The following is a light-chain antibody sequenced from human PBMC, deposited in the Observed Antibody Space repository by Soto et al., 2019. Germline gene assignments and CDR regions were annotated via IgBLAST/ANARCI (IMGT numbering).Light chain of an antibody. J-gene: IGKJ1*01. V-gene: IGKV2-28*01. Sequence: DIVMTQSPLSLPVTPGEPASISCRSSQNLLHSNGYIYLDWYLQQLGQSPHLLIYLGSNRASGVPDRFSGSGSGTDFTLQISRVEAEDVDIYYCMQTLQTPTFGQGTKVDIK. CDR3: MQTLQTPT. CDR1: QNLLHSNGYIY. CDR2: LGS.